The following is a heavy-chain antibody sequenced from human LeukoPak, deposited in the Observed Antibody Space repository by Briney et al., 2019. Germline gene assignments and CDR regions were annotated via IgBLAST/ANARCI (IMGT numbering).Heavy chain of an antibody. V-gene: IGHV1-2*02. CDR2: INPNSGGT. CDR1: GYTFTGYY. J-gene: IGHJ4*02. D-gene: IGHD6-19*01. CDR3: ARVPRYSSGWYWDY. Sequence: ASVKVSCKASGYTFTGYYMHWVRQAPGQGLEWMGWINPNSGGTNYAQKFQGGVTMTRDTSISTAYMELSRLRSDDTAVYYCARVPRYSSGWYWDYWGQGTLVTVSS.